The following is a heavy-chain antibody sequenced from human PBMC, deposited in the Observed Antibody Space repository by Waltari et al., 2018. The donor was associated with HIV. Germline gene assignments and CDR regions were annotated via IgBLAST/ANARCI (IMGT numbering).Heavy chain of an antibody. Sequence: EVQLVESGGGLVQPGGSLRLSCAASGFTVSRNYMSWVRKAPGKWLEGFSIIYSGGSTSYAEIVKCRFTIARDNSKNTLNLQMNRLRAEDTAVYYCASIAYCGGDCYPRGMDVWGQGTTVTVSS. CDR1: GFTVSRNY. CDR2: IYSGGST. CDR3: ASIAYCGGDCYPRGMDV. D-gene: IGHD2-21*02. V-gene: IGHV3-66*01. J-gene: IGHJ6*02.